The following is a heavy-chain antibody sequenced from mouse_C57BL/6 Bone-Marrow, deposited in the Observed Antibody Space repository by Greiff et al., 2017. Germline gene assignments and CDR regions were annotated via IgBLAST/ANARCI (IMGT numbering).Heavy chain of an antibody. Sequence: QVQLQQSGAELVKPGASVKLSCKASGYTFTSYWMHWVKQRPGQGLEWIGMIHPNSGSTNYNEKFKSKATLTVDKSSSTAYMQLSSLTSEDSAVYYCARAGDYYGGGQAWFAYWGQGTLVTVSA. CDR3: ARAGDYYGGGQAWFAY. J-gene: IGHJ3*01. CDR1: GYTFTSYW. D-gene: IGHD1-1*02. V-gene: IGHV1-64*01. CDR2: IHPNSGST.